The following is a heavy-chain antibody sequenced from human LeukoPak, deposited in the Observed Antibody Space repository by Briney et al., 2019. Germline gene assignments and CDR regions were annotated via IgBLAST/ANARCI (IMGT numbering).Heavy chain of an antibody. CDR1: GGSISSSSYY. CDR3: ARAIDNYYYYYMDV. V-gene: IGHV4-39*07. CDR2: IYSSGTT. Sequence: SETLSLTCTVSGGSISSSSYYWGWIRQPPGKGLEWIGRIYSSGTTNYNPSLKSRVTMSVDTSKNQLSLKLTSVTAADTAVYYCARAIDNYYYYYMDVWGKGTTVTISS. J-gene: IGHJ6*03.